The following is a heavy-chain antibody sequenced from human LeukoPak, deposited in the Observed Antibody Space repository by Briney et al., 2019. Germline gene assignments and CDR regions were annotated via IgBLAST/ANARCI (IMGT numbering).Heavy chain of an antibody. CDR2: ISGSGGHT. D-gene: IGHD4-17*01. V-gene: IGHV3-23*01. CDR1: GITFSSHA. Sequence: PGGSLRLSCAASGITFSSHAMSWVRQAPGKGLEWVSLISGSGGHTYYGDSVKGRFTISRDNSTNRLYLQMNSLRPEDTAVYYCAKDDVTGFGDYDAFDIWGQGTMVTVSS. CDR3: AKDDVTGFGDYDAFDI. J-gene: IGHJ3*02.